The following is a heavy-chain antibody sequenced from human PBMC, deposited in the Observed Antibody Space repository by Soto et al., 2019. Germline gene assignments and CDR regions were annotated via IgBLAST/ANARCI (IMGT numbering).Heavy chain of an antibody. CDR3: AKDHPYSYGQYYFDY. CDR1: GFTFSSYA. V-gene: IGHV3-23*01. D-gene: IGHD5-18*01. Sequence: GGSLTLSCAASGFTFSSYAMSWVRQAPGKGLEWVSAISGSGGSTYYADSVKGRFTISRDNSKNTLYLQMNSLRAEDTAVYYCAKDHPYSYGQYYFDYWGQGTLVTVSS. CDR2: ISGSGGST. J-gene: IGHJ4*02.